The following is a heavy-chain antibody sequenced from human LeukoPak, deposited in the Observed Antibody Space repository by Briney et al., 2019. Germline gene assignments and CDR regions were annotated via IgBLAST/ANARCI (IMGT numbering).Heavy chain of an antibody. J-gene: IGHJ4*02. V-gene: IGHV3-23*01. Sequence: GGSLRLSCAASGFIFSNYAMSWVRQAPGKGLEWVSAITVSGYNTYYADSVKGRFTISRDSSKNTLYLQMNGLRAEDTAVYYCAKVPSAHSGGVDQWGQGTLVTVSS. D-gene: IGHD1-26*01. CDR3: AKVPSAHSGGVDQ. CDR1: GFIFSNYA. CDR2: ITVSGYNT.